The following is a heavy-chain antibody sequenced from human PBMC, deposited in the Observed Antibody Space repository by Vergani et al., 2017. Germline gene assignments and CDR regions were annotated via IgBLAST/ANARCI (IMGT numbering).Heavy chain of an antibody. CDR1: GYTFTGYY. J-gene: IGHJ4*02. CDR3: ARNPRYDYVWGSYRYSPLYFDY. Sequence: QVQLVQSGAEVKKPGASVKVFCKASGYTFTGYYMHWVRQAPGQGLEWMGWINPNSGGTNYAQKFQGRVTMTRDTSISTAYMELSRLRSDDTAVYYCARNPRYDYVWGSYRYSPLYFDYWGQGTLVTVSS. CDR2: INPNSGGT. V-gene: IGHV1-2*02. D-gene: IGHD3-16*02.